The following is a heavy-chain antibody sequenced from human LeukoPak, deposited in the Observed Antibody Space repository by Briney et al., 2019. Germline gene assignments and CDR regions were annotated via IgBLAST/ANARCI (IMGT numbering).Heavy chain of an antibody. J-gene: IGHJ4*02. CDR3: ASPSPHCSSTSCYNY. Sequence: ASVKVSCKVSGYTLTELSMHWVRQAPGKGLEWMGGFDPEDGETIYAQKFQGRVTMTEDTSTDTAYMELSSLRSEDTAVYYCASPSPHCSSTSCYNYWGQGTLVTVSS. CDR1: GYTLTELS. CDR2: FDPEDGET. V-gene: IGHV1-24*01. D-gene: IGHD2-2*02.